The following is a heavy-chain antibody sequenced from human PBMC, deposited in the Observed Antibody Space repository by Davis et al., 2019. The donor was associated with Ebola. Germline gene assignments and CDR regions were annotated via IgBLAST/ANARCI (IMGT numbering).Heavy chain of an antibody. CDR3: ARVQYYDFWSGYYSAGLDY. CDR2: IKQDGSEK. CDR1: GFTFSSYW. Sequence: GESLKISCAASGFTFSSYWMSWVRQAPGKGLEWVANIKQDGSEKYYVDSVKGRFTISRDNAKNSLYLQMNSLRAEDTAVYYCARVQYYDFWSGYYSAGLDYWGQGTLVTVSS. J-gene: IGHJ4*02. V-gene: IGHV3-7*01. D-gene: IGHD3-3*01.